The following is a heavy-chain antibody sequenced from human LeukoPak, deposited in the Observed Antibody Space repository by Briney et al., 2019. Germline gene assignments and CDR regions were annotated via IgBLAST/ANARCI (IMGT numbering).Heavy chain of an antibody. V-gene: IGHV1-2*02. CDR1: GYTFSDHY. D-gene: IGHD4-17*01. J-gene: IGHJ4*02. CDR2: INPNSGGT. CDR3: ARGALDPETVTNYFEY. Sequence: GASVKVSCKASGYTFSDHYMQWVRQAPGQGFDWLGWINPNSGGTSYARKFRGRVTMTRDMSLSTAYMELSRLTYDDTAVYYCARGALDPETVTNYFEYWAQGTLVTVSS.